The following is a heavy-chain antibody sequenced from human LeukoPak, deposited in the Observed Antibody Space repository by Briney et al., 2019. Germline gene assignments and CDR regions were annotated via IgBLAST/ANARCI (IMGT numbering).Heavy chain of an antibody. J-gene: IGHJ6*02. CDR1: GFTFSGYW. CDR2: INSDARST. D-gene: IGHD5-24*01. Sequence: GGSLRLSCAASGFTFSGYWMHWVRQAPGKGLVWVSRINSDARSTSYADSVKGRFTISRDNAKNSLYLQMSSLRAEDTAVYYCARGNHNYGDYYGLDVWGQGATVTVSS. V-gene: IGHV3-74*01. CDR3: ARGNHNYGDYYGLDV.